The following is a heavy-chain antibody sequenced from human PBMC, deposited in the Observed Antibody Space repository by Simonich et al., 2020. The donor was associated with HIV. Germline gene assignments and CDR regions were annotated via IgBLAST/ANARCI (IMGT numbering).Heavy chain of an antibody. Sequence: QVELQQWGAGLLKPSQTLSLTCTVSGGSISSDGYYWSWIRQHPGKGLEWIGYIYNSGNTYYNPSLKRRVTISVDTSKNQFSLKLSSVTAADTAVYYCARVGIRMYAFDIWGQGTMVTVSS. CDR1: GGSISSDGYY. J-gene: IGHJ3*02. CDR3: ARVGIRMYAFDI. CDR2: IYNSGNT. V-gene: IGHV4-31*03. D-gene: IGHD1-20*01.